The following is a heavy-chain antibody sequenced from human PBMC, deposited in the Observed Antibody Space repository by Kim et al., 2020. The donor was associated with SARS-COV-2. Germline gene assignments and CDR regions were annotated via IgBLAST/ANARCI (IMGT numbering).Heavy chain of an antibody. V-gene: IGHV4-59*13. CDR1: GGSISSYY. CDR2: IYYSGST. J-gene: IGHJ2*01. D-gene: IGHD3-3*01. Sequence: ETLSLTCTVSGGSISSYYWSWIRQPPGKGLEWIGYIYYSGSTNYNPSLKSRVTISVDTSKNQFSLKLSSVTAADTAVYYCARVVEGFLEWLSPDWYFDLWGRGTLVTVSS. CDR3: ARVVEGFLEWLSPDWYFDL.